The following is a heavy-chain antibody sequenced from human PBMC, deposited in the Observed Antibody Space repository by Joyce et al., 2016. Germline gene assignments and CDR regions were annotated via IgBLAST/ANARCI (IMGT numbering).Heavy chain of an antibody. CDR2: INNRGVT. CDR1: GGSFRGFF. CDR3: ARSQWLAPLMY. V-gene: IGHV4-34*01. J-gene: IGHJ4*02. D-gene: IGHD6-19*01. Sequence: QVQLQQLGAGLLKPSETLSLTCAVSGGSFRGFFWTWVRQPPGKGLEWIGDINNRGVTNYNPSIKTRVTFSVDTSKNQFSLKFTSLSAADTAVYYCARSQWLAPLMYWGQGTPVTVSS.